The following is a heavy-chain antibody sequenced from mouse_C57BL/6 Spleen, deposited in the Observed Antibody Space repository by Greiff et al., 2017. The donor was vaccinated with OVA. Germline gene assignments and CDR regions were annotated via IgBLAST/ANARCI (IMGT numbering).Heavy chain of an antibody. CDR1: GFTFSDFY. CDR2: SRNKANDYTT. J-gene: IGHJ1*03. CDR3: ARDAEGDWYFDV. V-gene: IGHV7-1*01. Sequence: EVKLVESGGGLVQSGRSLRLSCATSGFTFSDFYMEWVRQAPGKGLEWIAASRNKANDYTTEYSASVKGRFIVSRDTSQSILYLQMNALRAEDTAIYYCARDAEGDWYFDVWGTGTTVTVSS.